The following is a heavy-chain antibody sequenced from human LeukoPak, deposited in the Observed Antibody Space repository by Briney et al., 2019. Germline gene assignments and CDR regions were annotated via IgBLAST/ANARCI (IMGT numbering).Heavy chain of an antibody. CDR2: IYYSGGT. J-gene: IGHJ4*02. CDR1: GGSVSSGSYY. Sequence: SESLSLTCTVSGGSVSSGSYYWSWIRQPPGQGLEWIGYIYYSGGTNYNPSLKSRVTISVDTSKNQFSLKLSSVTAADTAVYYCAREHYYGSGSYYQRTDYWGQGTLVTVSS. CDR3: AREHYYGSGSYYQRTDY. V-gene: IGHV4-61*01. D-gene: IGHD3-10*01.